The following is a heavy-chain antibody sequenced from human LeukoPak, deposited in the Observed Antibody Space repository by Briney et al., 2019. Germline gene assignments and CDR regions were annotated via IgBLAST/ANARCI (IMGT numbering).Heavy chain of an antibody. CDR2: INPNSGGT. V-gene: IGHV1-2*02. CDR1: GCTFTGYY. J-gene: IGHJ4*02. D-gene: IGHD5-24*01. Sequence: ASVKVSCKASGCTFTGYYMHWVRQAPGQGLEWMGWINPNSGGTNYAQKFQGRVTMTRDTSISTAYMELSRLRSDDTAVYYCARDGYNYGGPLDYWGQGTLVTVSS. CDR3: ARDGYNYGGPLDY.